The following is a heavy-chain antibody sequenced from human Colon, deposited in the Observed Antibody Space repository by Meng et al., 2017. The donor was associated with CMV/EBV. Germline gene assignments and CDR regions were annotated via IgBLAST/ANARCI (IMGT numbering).Heavy chain of an antibody. D-gene: IGHD2-2*01. Sequence: SETLSLTCTVPDGSVSSSSFYWAWIRQPPGKGLEWIGNIYHSGVTYYTPFLKSRVTMSLDSSKNQVFLKLNSVTAADTAIYFCARNIVVGGWFDPWGQGTLVTVSS. CDR2: IYHSGVT. J-gene: IGHJ5*02. CDR1: DGSVSSSSFY. CDR3: ARNIVVGGWFDP. V-gene: IGHV4-39*07.